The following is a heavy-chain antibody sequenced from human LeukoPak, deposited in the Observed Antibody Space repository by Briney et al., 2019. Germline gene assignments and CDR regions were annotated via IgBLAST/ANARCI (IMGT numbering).Heavy chain of an antibody. CDR2: ITASGDST. CDR3: ARDRVLHP. CDR1: GFTFSNYV. V-gene: IGHV3-23*01. D-gene: IGHD3-10*01. J-gene: IGHJ5*02. Sequence: GGSLRLSCAASGFTFSNYVMIWVRQAPGKGLEWVSGITASGDSTYYGDSVKGRFTMSRDNSKNTVYLQMNSLRVDDTAVYYCARDRVLHPWGQGTLVTVSS.